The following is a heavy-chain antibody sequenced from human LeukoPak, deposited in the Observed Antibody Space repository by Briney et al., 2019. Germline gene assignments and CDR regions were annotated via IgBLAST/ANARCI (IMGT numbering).Heavy chain of an antibody. CDR3: AKGHYYGSGSPNPPDY. CDR2: ISSSSSYI. J-gene: IGHJ4*02. V-gene: IGHV3-21*04. D-gene: IGHD3-10*01. Sequence: GGSLRLSCAGSGFTFNTYNMNWVRQAPGKGLEWVSSISSSSSYIYYADSVKGRFTISRDNAKNSLYLQMNSLRAEDTAVHYCAKGHYYGSGSPNPPDYWGQGTLVTVSS. CDR1: GFTFNTYN.